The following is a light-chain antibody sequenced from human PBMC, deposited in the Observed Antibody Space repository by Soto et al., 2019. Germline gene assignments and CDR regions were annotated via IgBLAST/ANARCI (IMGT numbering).Light chain of an antibody. Sequence: DIQMTQSPSTLSGSVGDRVTITCRASQTISSWLAWYQQKPGKAPKLLIYAASTLQSGVPSRFSGSGSGTEFTLTISSLQPDDFATYYCHQYDSYSGTFGQGTKVDIK. CDR1: QTISSW. J-gene: IGKJ1*01. V-gene: IGKV1-5*01. CDR2: AAS. CDR3: HQYDSYSGT.